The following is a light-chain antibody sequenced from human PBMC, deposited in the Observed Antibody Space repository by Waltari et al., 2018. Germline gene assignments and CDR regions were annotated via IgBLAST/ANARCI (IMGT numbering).Light chain of an antibody. CDR1: QSLFYSSNNENY. Sequence: DIVLTQSPDSLAVSLGESATINCKSSQSLFYSSNNENYLAWYQQKPGQPPRMLIYWASNRKSGVPDRFGGGGSGTDFTLTISGLQAGVGAVYYGQKYFSPPPGTFGQGTKVEIK. V-gene: IGKV4-1*01. CDR3: QKYFSPPPGT. CDR2: WAS. J-gene: IGKJ1*01.